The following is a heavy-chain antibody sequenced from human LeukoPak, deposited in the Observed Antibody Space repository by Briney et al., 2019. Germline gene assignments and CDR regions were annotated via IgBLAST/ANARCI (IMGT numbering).Heavy chain of an antibody. Sequence: ASVKVSCKASGYTFTSYGISWLRQAPGQGLEWMGWISAYNGNTNYAQKLQGRVTMTTDTSTSTVYMELRSLRYGDTAVYYCARDFWARYSSSWYPGNWFDPWGQGTLVTVAS. J-gene: IGHJ5*02. V-gene: IGHV1-18*01. CDR3: ARDFWARYSSSWYPGNWFDP. CDR1: GYTFTSYG. CDR2: ISAYNGNT. D-gene: IGHD6-13*01.